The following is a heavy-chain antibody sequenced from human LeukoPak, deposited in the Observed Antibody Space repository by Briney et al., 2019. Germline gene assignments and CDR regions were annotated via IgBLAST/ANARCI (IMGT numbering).Heavy chain of an antibody. CDR2: ISGSGGST. CDR3: ARVLEQWLVAFDY. CDR1: GFTFSSYA. D-gene: IGHD6-19*01. J-gene: IGHJ4*02. Sequence: GGSLRLSCAASGFTFSSYAMSWVRQAPGKGLEWVSAISGSGGSTYYADSMKGRFTISRDNSKNTLYLQMNSLRAEDTAVYYCARVLEQWLVAFDYWGQGTLVTVSS. V-gene: IGHV3-23*01.